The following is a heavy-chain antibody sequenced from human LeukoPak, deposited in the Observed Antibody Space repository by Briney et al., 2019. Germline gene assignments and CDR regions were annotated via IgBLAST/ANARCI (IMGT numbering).Heavy chain of an antibody. V-gene: IGHV3-53*01. CDR3: ARGDRDSPIAFDI. J-gene: IGHJ3*02. CDR1: GFTVSSNY. Sequence: PGGSLRLSCAASGFTVSSNYMSWVRQAPGKGLEWVSVIYSGGSTYYADSVKGRFTISRDNSKNTLYLQMNSLRAEDTAVYYCARGDRDSPIAFDIWGQGTMVTVSS. D-gene: IGHD3-22*01. CDR2: IYSGGST.